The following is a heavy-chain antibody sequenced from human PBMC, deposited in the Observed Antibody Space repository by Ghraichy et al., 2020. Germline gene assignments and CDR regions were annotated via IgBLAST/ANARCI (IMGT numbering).Heavy chain of an antibody. D-gene: IGHD3-22*01. V-gene: IGHV4-30-2*01. CDR3: ARAPYDDDGFYDDAFDI. Sequence: LSLTCAVSGGSISSANYSWSWIRQPPGKGLEWIGYIYHSGNTYYNPSLKSRVTISTDRSKNQISLKLSSVTAADTAVYYCARAPYDDDGFYDDAFDIWGQGTMVTVSS. CDR2: IYHSGNT. CDR1: GGSISSANYS. J-gene: IGHJ3*02.